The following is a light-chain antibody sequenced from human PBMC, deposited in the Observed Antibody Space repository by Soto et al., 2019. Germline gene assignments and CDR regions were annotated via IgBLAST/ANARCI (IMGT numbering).Light chain of an antibody. CDR2: QGT. V-gene: IGLV2-14*02. J-gene: IGLJ3*02. CDR3: SSYTSSSTWV. CDR1: STDVGNYNL. Sequence: QSALTQPASVSGSPGQSITISCTGTSTDVGNYNLVSWYQQYPGKPPKLIIYQGTKRPSGVSARFSASKSGNTASLTISGLQAEDEGDYYCSSYTSSSTWVFGGGTKLTVL.